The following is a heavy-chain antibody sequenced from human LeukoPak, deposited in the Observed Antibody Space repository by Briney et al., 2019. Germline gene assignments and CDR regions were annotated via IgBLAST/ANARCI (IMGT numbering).Heavy chain of an antibody. Sequence: SVKVSCKASRYTFSNYDINWVRQATGQGLEWMGGIIPIFGTANYAQKFQGRVTITADESTSTAYMELSSLRSEDTAVYYCARDCGYGGYDFVGYYYGMDVWGQGTTVTVSS. J-gene: IGHJ6*02. CDR2: IIPIFGTA. CDR3: ARDCGYGGYDFVGYYYGMDV. D-gene: IGHD5-12*01. CDR1: RYTFSNYD. V-gene: IGHV1-69*13.